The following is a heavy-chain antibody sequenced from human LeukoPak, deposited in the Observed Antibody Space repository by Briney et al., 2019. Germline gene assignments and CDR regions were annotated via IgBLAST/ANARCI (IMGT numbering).Heavy chain of an antibody. CDR3: ATMYYYDSSGYYLLGPYFDY. CDR2: IYSGGST. Sequence: PGGSLRLSCAASGFTVSSNYMSWVRQAPGEGLEWVSVIYSGGSTYYADSVKGRFTISRDNSKNTLYLQMNSLRAEDTAVYYCATMYYYDSSGYYLLGPYFDYWGQGTLVTVSS. V-gene: IGHV3-66*01. D-gene: IGHD3-22*01. J-gene: IGHJ4*02. CDR1: GFTVSSNY.